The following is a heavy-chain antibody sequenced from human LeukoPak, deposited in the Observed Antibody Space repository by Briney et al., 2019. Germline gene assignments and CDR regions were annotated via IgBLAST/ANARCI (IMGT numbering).Heavy chain of an antibody. CDR3: ARVRHIVVVVAATPELRKDRWFDP. Sequence: ASVKVSRKASGYTFTSYGISWVRQAPGQGLEWMGWISAYNGNTNYAQKLQGRVTMTTDTSTSTAYMELRSLRSDDTAVYYCARVRHIVVVVAATPELRKDRWFDPWGQGTLVTVSS. J-gene: IGHJ5*02. CDR1: GYTFTSYG. D-gene: IGHD2-15*01. CDR2: ISAYNGNT. V-gene: IGHV1-18*01.